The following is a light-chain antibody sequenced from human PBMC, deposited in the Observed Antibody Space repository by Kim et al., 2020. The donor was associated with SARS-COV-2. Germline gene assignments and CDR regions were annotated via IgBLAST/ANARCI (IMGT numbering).Light chain of an antibody. CDR3: SSYTSSRTLYV. CDR2: DVS. V-gene: IGLV2-14*04. Sequence: QSITISCTGTSSDVGGYNYVYWYQQHPGKAPKLMVYDVSKRPSGVSSRFSGSKSGNTASLTIYGLQAEDEADYYCSSYTSSRTLYVFGTGTKVTVL. CDR1: SSDVGGYNY. J-gene: IGLJ1*01.